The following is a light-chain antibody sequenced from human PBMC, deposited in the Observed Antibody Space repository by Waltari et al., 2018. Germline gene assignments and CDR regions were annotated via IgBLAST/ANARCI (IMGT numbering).Light chain of an antibody. CDR1: SGDVGGYNY. CDR2: DVT. J-gene: IGLJ3*02. Sequence: QSALTQHRPVSGSPGLSVTISCTGTSGDVGGYNYVSWYQHHPGKAPKLLIYDVTKRPSGVPDRFSGSKSGNTASLTISGLQADDEADYYCCSYAGSIFIWVFGGGTKLTVL. V-gene: IGLV2-11*01. CDR3: CSYAGSIFIWV.